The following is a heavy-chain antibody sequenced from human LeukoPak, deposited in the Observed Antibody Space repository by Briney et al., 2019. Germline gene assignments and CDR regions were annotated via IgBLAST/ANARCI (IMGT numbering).Heavy chain of an antibody. J-gene: IGHJ6*03. D-gene: IGHD2-15*01. V-gene: IGHV3-66*02. CDR3: AKAVVVAATVNYYYYYMDV. CDR2: SKSEGMMT. CDR1: GGSISSSSHY. Sequence: ETLSLTCTVSGGSISSSSHYWGWIRQPPGKGREWISYSKSEGMMTSYADSVKGRFTISRDNSKNTLYLQMNSLRAEDTPVYYCAKAVVVAATVNYYYYYMDVWGKGTTVTISS.